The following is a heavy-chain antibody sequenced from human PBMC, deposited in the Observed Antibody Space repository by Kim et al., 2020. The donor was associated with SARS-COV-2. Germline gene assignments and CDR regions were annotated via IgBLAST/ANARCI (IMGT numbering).Heavy chain of an antibody. J-gene: IGHJ4*01. V-gene: IGHV4-39*07. Sequence: SETLSLTCTVSGGSISSSSYYWGWIRQPPGKGLEWIGSIYYSGSTYYNPSLKSRVTISVDTSKNQFSLKLSSVTAADTAVYYCARDRRYSSSLNFDYWG. D-gene: IGHD6-6*01. CDR2: IYYSGST. CDR1: GGSISSSSYY. CDR3: ARDRRYSSSLNFDY.